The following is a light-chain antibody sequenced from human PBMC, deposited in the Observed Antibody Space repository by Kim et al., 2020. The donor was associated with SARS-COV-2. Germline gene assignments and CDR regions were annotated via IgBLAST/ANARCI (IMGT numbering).Light chain of an antibody. Sequence: QSALTQPPSASGSPGQSVTISCTGTSSDVGGYNYVSWYQQYPGKAPKLMIYEVTKRPSGVPDRFSGSKSDNTASLIVSGLQAADEADYYCSSYVGSSNSYVFGTGTKLTVL. CDR3: SSYVGSSNSYV. CDR2: EVT. V-gene: IGLV2-8*01. J-gene: IGLJ1*01. CDR1: SSDVGGYNY.